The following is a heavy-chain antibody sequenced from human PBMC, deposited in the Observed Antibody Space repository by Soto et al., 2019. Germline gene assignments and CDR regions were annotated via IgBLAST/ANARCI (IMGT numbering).Heavy chain of an antibody. Sequence: ASVKVSCKVSGNTLTELSMHWVRQAPGKGLEWMGGFDPEDGETIYAQKYQGRITMTEDTDTDKTYMELSSLKSEDPAVYYCATVHAAPTYNTGLDAWGHGTTFTVS. CDR3: ATVHAAPTYNTGLDA. J-gene: IGHJ6*02. CDR1: GNTLTELS. CDR2: FDPEDGET. V-gene: IGHV1-24*01. D-gene: IGHD1-1*01.